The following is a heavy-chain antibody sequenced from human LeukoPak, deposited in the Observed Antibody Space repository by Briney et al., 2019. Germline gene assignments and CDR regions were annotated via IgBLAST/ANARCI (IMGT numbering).Heavy chain of an antibody. Sequence: GGSLRLSCAASGFTVSSNYMSWVRQAPGKGLEWVSVIYSGGSTYYADSVKGRFTISRDNSKNTLYLQMNSLWAEDTAVYYCARDSEDLNWFDPWGQGTLVTVSS. CDR1: GFTVSSNY. CDR3: ARDSEDLNWFDP. J-gene: IGHJ5*02. CDR2: IYSGGST. V-gene: IGHV3-66*01.